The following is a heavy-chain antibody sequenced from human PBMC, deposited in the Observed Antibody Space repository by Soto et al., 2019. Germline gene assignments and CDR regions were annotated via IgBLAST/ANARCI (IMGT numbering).Heavy chain of an antibody. Sequence: ASVKVSCKASGYTFNDYYMHWGLQAPGQGLEWMGWINPNSGGTNYARKFQGRVTMTRVTSITTAYMELSSLRSDDTALYYCAKDPNFVVVPAATGGMDVWGQGTTVTVSS. D-gene: IGHD2-2*01. CDR2: INPNSGGT. V-gene: IGHV1-2*02. CDR3: AKDPNFVVVPAATGGMDV. CDR1: GYTFNDYY. J-gene: IGHJ6*02.